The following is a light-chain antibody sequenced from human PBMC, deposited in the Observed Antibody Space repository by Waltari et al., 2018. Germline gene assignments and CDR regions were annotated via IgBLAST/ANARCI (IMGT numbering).Light chain of an antibody. CDR3: QQSYSTLRRT. V-gene: IGKV1-39*01. CDR2: AAS. Sequence: DIHMTQSPSSLSASVGDRVTITCRASQSISSYLNWYQQKPGKAPKLLIYAASSLQSGVPSRFSGSGSGTDFTLTISSLQPEDFATYYCQQSYSTLRRTFGQGTKVEIK. J-gene: IGKJ1*01. CDR1: QSISSY.